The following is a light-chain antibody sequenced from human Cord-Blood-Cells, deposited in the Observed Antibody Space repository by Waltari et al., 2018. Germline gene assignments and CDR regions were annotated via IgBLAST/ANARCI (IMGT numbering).Light chain of an antibody. V-gene: IGLV2-14*01. CDR2: EGS. CDR1: SSDVGGYNY. J-gene: IGLJ2*01. Sequence: QSALTQPASVSGSPGQSITISCTGTSSDVGGYNYVSWYQQHPGKAPKLMIYEGSKRPSGVSNRVSGSKSGNTASLTISGLQAEDEADYYCSSYTSSSTVVFGGGTKLTVL. CDR3: SSYTSSSTVV.